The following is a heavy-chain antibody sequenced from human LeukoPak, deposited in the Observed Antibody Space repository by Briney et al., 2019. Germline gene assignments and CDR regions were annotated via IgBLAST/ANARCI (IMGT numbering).Heavy chain of an antibody. V-gene: IGHV3-21*01. CDR1: EFSVGSNY. Sequence: GGSLRLSCAASEFSVGSNYMTWVRQAPGKGLEWVSSISISSSYIYYADSVKGRFTMSRDNAKNSLYLQVNSLRAEDTAAYYCASGKQLAHFDYWGQGTLVTVSS. CDR2: ISISSSYI. CDR3: ASGKQLAHFDY. D-gene: IGHD6-6*01. J-gene: IGHJ4*02.